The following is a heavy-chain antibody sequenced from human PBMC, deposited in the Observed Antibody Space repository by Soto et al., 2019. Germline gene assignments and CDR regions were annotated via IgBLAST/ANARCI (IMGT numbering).Heavy chain of an antibody. CDR1: GGSISSGGYY. Sequence: QVQLQESGPGLVKPSQTLSLTCTVSGGSISSGGYYWSWIRQHPGKGLEWIGYIYYSGSTYYNPSLKTRVTTAVDTSKNQFPLKLSSVTAADTAVYYCARGRTSPTHFDPWGQGTLVTVSS. CDR2: IYYSGST. CDR3: ARGRTSPTHFDP. J-gene: IGHJ5*02. V-gene: IGHV4-31*03.